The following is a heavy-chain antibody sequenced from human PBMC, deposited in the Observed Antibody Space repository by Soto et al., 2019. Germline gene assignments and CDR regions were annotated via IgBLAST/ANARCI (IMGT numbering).Heavy chain of an antibody. CDR2: IYWDDDK. CDR1: GFSLSTSGVG. V-gene: IGHV2-5*02. D-gene: IGHD2-15*01. CDR3: AHRPSYCSGGSCYSGFDY. Sequence: QITLKESGPTLVKPTQTLTLTCTFSGFSLSTSGVGVGWIRQPPGKALEWLALIYWDDDKRYSPSLKSRLTLTKXPXNXQRXLTITNMDPVDTATYYCAHRPSYCSGGSCYSGFDYWGQGTLVTVSS. J-gene: IGHJ4*02.